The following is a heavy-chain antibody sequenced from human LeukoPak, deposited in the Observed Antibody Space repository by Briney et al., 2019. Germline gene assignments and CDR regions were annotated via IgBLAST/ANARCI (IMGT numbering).Heavy chain of an antibody. CDR2: INHSGST. J-gene: IGHJ4*02. V-gene: IGHV4-34*01. CDR1: GGSFSGYY. CDR3: ARVVGGGDCSFDY. Sequence: SETLSLTCAVYGGSFSGYYWSWIRQPPGKGLEWIGEINHSGSTNYNPSLKSRVTISVDTSKNQFSLKLSSVTAADTAVYYCARVVGGGDCSFDYWGQGTLVTVSS. D-gene: IGHD2-21*02.